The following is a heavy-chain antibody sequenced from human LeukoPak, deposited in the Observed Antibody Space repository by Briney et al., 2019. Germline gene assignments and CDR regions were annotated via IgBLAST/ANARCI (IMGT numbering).Heavy chain of an antibody. V-gene: IGHV4-59*12. CDR2: IYYSGST. D-gene: IGHD3-9*01. Sequence: SSETLSLTCTVSGGSISSYYWSWIRQPPGKGLEWIGYIYYSGSTNYNPSLKSRVTISVDTSKNQFSLKLSSVTAADTAVYYCAREKLRYFDWLPFDYWGQGTLVTVSS. CDR3: AREKLRYFDWLPFDY. CDR1: GGSISSYY. J-gene: IGHJ4*02.